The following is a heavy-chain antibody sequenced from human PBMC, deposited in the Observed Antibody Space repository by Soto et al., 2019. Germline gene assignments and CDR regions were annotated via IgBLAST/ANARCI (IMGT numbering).Heavy chain of an antibody. V-gene: IGHV3-30-3*01. Sequence: VQLVESGGGVVQPGRSLRLSCAASGFTFSSYAMHWVRQAPGKGLEWVAVISYDGSNKYYADSVKGRFTISRDNSKNTLYLQMNSLRAEDTAVYYCARDPNWNLRLDYWGQGTLVTVSS. CDR2: ISYDGSNK. D-gene: IGHD1-20*01. J-gene: IGHJ4*02. CDR3: ARDPNWNLRLDY. CDR1: GFTFSSYA.